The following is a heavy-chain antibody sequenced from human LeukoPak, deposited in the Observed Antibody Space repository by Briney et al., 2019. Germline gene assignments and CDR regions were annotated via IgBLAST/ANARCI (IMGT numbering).Heavy chain of an antibody. D-gene: IGHD6-13*01. V-gene: IGHV1-8*01. CDR3: AREWGSSWYYYYYGMDV. J-gene: IGHJ6*02. CDR2: MNPNSGNT. Sequence: ASVKVSCKASGYTFTSYDINWVRQATGQGLEWMGWMNPNSGNTGNAQRFQGRVTMTRNTSISTAYMELSSLRSEDTAVYYCAREWGSSWYYYYYGMDVWGQGTTVTVSS. CDR1: GYTFTSYD.